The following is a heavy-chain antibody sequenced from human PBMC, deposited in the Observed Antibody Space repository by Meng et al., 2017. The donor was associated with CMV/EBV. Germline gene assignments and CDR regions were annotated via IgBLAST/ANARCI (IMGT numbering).Heavy chain of an antibody. Sequence: GGSLRLSCAASGFTFSSYSMNWVRQAPGKGLEWVSSISSSSSYIYYADSVKGRFTISRDNAKNSLYLQMNSLRAEDTAVYYCARDGLEGPIWRGPYYYYGMDVWGQGTTVTVSS. J-gene: IGHJ6*02. D-gene: IGHD3-3*01. V-gene: IGHV3-21*01. CDR1: GFTFSSYS. CDR3: ARDGLEGPIWRGPYYYYGMDV. CDR2: ISSSSSYI.